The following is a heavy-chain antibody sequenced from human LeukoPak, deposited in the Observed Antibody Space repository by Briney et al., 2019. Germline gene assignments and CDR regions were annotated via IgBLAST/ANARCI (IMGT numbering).Heavy chain of an antibody. Sequence: GSSVKVSCKASGGTSSSYAISWVRQAPGQGLEWMGGIIPFSGAANYAQRFQGRVTTTADDSTSTAYMELSSLRSEDAAVYYCAREVGWFDPWGQGTLVTVSS. CDR1: GGTSSSYA. J-gene: IGHJ5*02. V-gene: IGHV1-69*01. CDR2: IIPFSGAA. CDR3: AREVGWFDP.